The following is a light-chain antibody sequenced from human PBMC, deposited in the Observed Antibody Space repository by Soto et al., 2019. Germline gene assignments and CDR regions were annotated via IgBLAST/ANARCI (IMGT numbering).Light chain of an antibody. Sequence: QSVLTQPASVSGSPGQSVTISCTGTSSDVGGYNYVSWYQHHPGKAPKLMIYEVTNRPSGVSNRFSGSKSGNTASLTISGLQAEDEADYYCSSQTGSATVLFGGGTKLTVL. CDR2: EVT. CDR1: SSDVGGYNY. J-gene: IGLJ2*01. CDR3: SSQTGSATVL. V-gene: IGLV2-14*01.